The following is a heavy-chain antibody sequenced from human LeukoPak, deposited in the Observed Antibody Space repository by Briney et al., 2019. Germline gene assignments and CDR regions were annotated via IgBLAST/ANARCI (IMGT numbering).Heavy chain of an antibody. CDR2: IYYSGST. D-gene: IGHD1-26*01. Sequence: SETLSLTCTVSGGSISSYYWSWIRQPPGKGLEWIGYIYYSGSTNYNPSLKSRVTISVDTSKNQFSLKLSSVTAADTAVYYCARHKELQYYCGMGVWGQGTTVAVSS. V-gene: IGHV4-59*08. CDR3: ARHKELQYYCGMGV. CDR1: GGSISSYY. J-gene: IGHJ6*02.